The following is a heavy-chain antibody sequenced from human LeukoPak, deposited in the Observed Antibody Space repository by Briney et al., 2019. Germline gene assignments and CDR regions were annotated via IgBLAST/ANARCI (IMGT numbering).Heavy chain of an antibody. CDR3: ASGRFCNGGSCYDS. V-gene: IGHV5-51*01. CDR1: GYSFTSYW. D-gene: IGHD2-15*01. CDR2: ILPADSDT. Sequence: GESLKISCKGSGYSFTSYWIGWVRQMPGKGLEWMGIILPADSDTRYSPSFQGQVTISADKSISTAYVQWSTLKALDTAIYYCASGRFCNGGSCYDSWGQGTLVTVSS. J-gene: IGHJ5*01.